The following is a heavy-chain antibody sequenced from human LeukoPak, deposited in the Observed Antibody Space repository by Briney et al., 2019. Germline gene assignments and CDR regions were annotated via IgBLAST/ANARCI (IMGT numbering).Heavy chain of an antibody. Sequence: SETLSLTCTVSGGSINSGGYYWSWIRQHPGKGLEWIGYIFYSGSTYYNPSLKSRIIISVDTSKNQFSPKLSSVTAADTAVYYCARGWRLGYCTSTSCHSYFDYWGQGTLVTVSS. CDR3: ARGWRLGYCTSTSCHSYFDY. V-gene: IGHV4-31*03. J-gene: IGHJ4*02. D-gene: IGHD2-2*01. CDR1: GGSINSGGYY. CDR2: IFYSGST.